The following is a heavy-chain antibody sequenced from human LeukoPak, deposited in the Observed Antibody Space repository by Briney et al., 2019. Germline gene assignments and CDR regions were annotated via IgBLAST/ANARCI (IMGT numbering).Heavy chain of an antibody. V-gene: IGHV4-61*01. CDR1: GGSVSSGTYY. J-gene: IGHJ3*02. Sequence: SETLSLTCTVSGGSVSSGTYYWSWIRQPPGKGLEWIGYIYYTGSTNYNPSLKSRLTISVDTSKNQFSLKLSSVTAADTAVYYCARRLGRRSAFDIWGQGAMVTVSS. CDR2: IYYTGST. D-gene: IGHD7-27*01. CDR3: ARRLGRRSAFDI.